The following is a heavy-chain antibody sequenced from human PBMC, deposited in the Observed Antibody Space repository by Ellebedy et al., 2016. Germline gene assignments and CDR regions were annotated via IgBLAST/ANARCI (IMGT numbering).Heavy chain of an antibody. D-gene: IGHD2-2*01. Sequence: GESLKISCSSSGCTLSTYATNWVRQAPGKGLEWVSVILGNGVLNGGAIYYAESVKGRFTISRDNSKNTVYLQMNSRRAEDTAVYYCVKGLGYNSNTTSYEDCWGQGTLVTVSS. CDR1: GCTLSTYA. CDR3: VKGLGYNSNTTSYEDC. J-gene: IGHJ4*02. V-gene: IGHV3-23*01. CDR2: ILGNGVLNGGAI.